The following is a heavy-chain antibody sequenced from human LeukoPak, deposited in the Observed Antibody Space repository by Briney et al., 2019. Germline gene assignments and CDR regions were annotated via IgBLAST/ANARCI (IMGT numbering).Heavy chain of an antibody. V-gene: IGHV4-30-4*01. D-gene: IGHD3-10*01. CDR2: IYYSGST. J-gene: IGHJ5*02. Sequence: SETLSLTCTVSGGSISSGDYYWSWIRQPPGKGLEWIGYIYYSGSTYYNPSLKSRVTISVDTSKNQFSLKLSSVTAADTAVYYCARGRISGGNWFDPWGQGTLVTVSS. CDR1: GGSISSGDYY. CDR3: ARGRISGGNWFDP.